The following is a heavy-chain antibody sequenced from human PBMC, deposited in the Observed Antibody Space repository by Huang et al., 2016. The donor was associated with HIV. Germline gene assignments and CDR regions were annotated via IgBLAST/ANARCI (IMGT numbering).Heavy chain of an antibody. V-gene: IGHV3-30*04. CDR1: GFPFTNYA. CDR3: ARSAVPGDGDWFDP. J-gene: IGHJ5*02. Sequence: QVQLVESGGGLVQPGRSLRLSCAASGFPFTNYAIHWVRQAPVKGLEWVAFKSYDGRNKLYADSVKGRFTISRDNSKSTLYRLMNSLRVDDTALYYGARSAVPGDGDWFDPWGQGTLVTVSS. CDR2: KSYDGRNK. D-gene: IGHD6-19*01.